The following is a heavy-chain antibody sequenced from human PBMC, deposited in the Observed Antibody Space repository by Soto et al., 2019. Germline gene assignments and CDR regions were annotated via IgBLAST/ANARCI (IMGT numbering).Heavy chain of an antibody. D-gene: IGHD6-13*01. CDR2: ISYDGGDK. V-gene: IGHV3-30*03. CDR1: GFTFNNFA. J-gene: IGHJ4*02. CDR3: ARDLSTRAADYYFDY. Sequence: GGSLRLSCAASGFTFNNFAMHWVRQAPGKRLEWVAVISYDGGDKYYADSVKGRFTISRDNSKNTLYLQMNGLRAEDTAVYYCARDLSTRAADYYFDYWNQGALVTVSS.